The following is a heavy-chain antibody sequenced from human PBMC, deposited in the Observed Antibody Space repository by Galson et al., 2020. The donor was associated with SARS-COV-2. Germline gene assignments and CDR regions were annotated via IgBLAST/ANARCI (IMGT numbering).Heavy chain of an antibody. CDR2: IYYSGTT. J-gene: IGHJ4*02. Sequence: SETLSLTCTVSGASMSGLYWSWVRQPPGEGLEWIAWIYYSGTTKYNPSLKSRVAISIDTSKNQFSLRLSSVTDADTAVYYCARVSPAAKVDYWGQGTLVTVSS. CDR1: GASMSGLY. D-gene: IGHD6-13*01. V-gene: IGHV4-59*11. CDR3: ARVSPAAKVDY.